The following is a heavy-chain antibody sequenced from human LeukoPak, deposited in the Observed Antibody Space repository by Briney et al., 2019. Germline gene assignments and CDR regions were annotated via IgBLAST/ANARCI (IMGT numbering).Heavy chain of an antibody. CDR1: GFTFSSYN. D-gene: IGHD6-13*01. CDR3: AREGSSSWYAY. CDR2: ISSSSSYI. J-gene: IGHJ4*02. V-gene: IGHV3-21*01. Sequence: GGSLRLSCVASGFTFSSYNMNWVRQAPGKGLEWVSSISSSSSYIYYADSVKGRFTISRDNAKNSLYLQMNSLRAEDTAVYYCAREGSSSWYAYWGQGTLVTVSS.